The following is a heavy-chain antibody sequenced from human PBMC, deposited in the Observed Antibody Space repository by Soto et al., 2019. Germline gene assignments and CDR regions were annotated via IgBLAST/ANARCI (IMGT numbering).Heavy chain of an antibody. J-gene: IGHJ4*02. CDR2: ISYDGSNK. V-gene: IGHV3-30*18. CDR1: GFTFSSYG. Sequence: GVSLRLSCAASGFTFSSYGMHWVRQAPGKGLEWVAVISYDGSNKYYADSVKGRFTISRDNSKNTLYLQMNSLRAEDTAVYYCAKLPLGYCSSTSGYTLDYWGKGTLVTVSS. D-gene: IGHD2-2*02. CDR3: AKLPLGYCSSTSGYTLDY.